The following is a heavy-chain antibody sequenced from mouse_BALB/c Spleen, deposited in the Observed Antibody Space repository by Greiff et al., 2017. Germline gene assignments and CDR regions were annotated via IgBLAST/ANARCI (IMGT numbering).Heavy chain of an antibody. V-gene: IGHV7-3*02. J-gene: IGHJ1*01. CDR1: GFTFTDYY. Sequence: EVKLVESGGGLVQPGGSLRLSCATSGFTFTDYYMSWVRQPPGKALEWLGFIRNKANGYTTEYSASVKGRFTISRDNSQSILYLQMNTLRAEDSATYYCARGGGFDGWGAGTTVTVSS. CDR3: ARGGGFDG. CDR2: IRNKANGYTT.